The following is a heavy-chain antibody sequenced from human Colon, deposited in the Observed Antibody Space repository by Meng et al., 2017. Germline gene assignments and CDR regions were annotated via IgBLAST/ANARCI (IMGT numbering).Heavy chain of an antibody. CDR2: ISSSGKII. J-gene: IGHJ4*02. CDR1: GYTFRDYY. CDR3: ARDHGTGLDH. Sequence: VRVVGYGGGLVTPGGSLLLACAASGYTFRDYYMTSIRQAPGKGLEWVSHISSSGKIIDYADSVKGRFTISRDNANNSLYLQMDSLTADDTAVYYCARDHGTGLDHWGQGALVTVSS. V-gene: IGHV3-11*01. D-gene: IGHD1-14*01.